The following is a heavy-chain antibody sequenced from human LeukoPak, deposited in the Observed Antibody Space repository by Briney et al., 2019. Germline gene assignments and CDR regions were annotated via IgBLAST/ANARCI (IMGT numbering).Heavy chain of an antibody. J-gene: IGHJ4*02. Sequence: SETLSLTCAVYGGSFSGYYWSWIRQPPGKGLEWIGEINHSGSTNYNPSLKSRVTISVDTSKNQFSLKLSSVTAADTAVYYCARGIRMVQGVIVRRQYYFDYWGQGTLVTVSS. V-gene: IGHV4-34*01. CDR2: INHSGST. D-gene: IGHD3-10*01. CDR3: ARGIRMVQGVIVRRQYYFDY. CDR1: GGSFSGYY.